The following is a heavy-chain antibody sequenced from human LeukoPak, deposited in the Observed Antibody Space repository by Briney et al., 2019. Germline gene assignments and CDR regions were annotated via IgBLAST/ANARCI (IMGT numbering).Heavy chain of an antibody. J-gene: IGHJ4*02. CDR1: GFTFSSYS. CDR3: ARGYYGSGSYYNLDY. V-gene: IGHV3-74*01. D-gene: IGHD3-10*01. Sequence: GGSLRLSCAASGFTFSSYSMNWVRQAPGKGLVWVSRINGDGGSTSYADSVKGRFTISRDNAKNTLYLQMNSLRAEDTAVYYCARGYYGSGSYYNLDYWGQGTLVTVSS. CDR2: INGDGGST.